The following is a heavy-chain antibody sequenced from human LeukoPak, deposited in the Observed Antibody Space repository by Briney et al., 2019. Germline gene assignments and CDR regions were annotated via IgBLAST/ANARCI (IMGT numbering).Heavy chain of an antibody. D-gene: IGHD6-13*01. CDR3: ARGYSSSWYRPFDY. CDR1: GGSISSSNW. V-gene: IGHV4-4*02. J-gene: IGHJ4*02. CDR2: IYHSGST. Sequence: PSETLSLTCAVSGGSISSSNWWSWVRQPPGKGLEWIGEIYHSGSTNYNPSLKSRVTISVDKSKNQFSLKLSSVTAADTAVYYCARGYSSSWYRPFDYWGQGTLVTVSS.